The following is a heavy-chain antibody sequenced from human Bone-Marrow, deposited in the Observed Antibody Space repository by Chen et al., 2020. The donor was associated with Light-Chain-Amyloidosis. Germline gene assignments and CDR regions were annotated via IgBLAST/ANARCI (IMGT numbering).Heavy chain of an antibody. D-gene: IGHD6-19*01. V-gene: IGHV3-21*01. J-gene: IGHJ4*02. CDR3: ARPTSVWLQLTTGGDF. Sequence: GESGGGLVWPGGSLRLSCAASGFTFSSHAMTWVRQAPGKGLEWLSSISSNSYKYYADSVKGRFTISRDNAMNSVYLQMNSLRAEDTAIYYCARPTSVWLQLTTGGDFWGQGTLVTVSS. CDR1: GFTFSSHA. CDR2: ISSNSYK.